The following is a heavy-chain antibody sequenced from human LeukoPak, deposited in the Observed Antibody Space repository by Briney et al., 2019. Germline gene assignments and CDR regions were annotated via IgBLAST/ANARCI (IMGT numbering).Heavy chain of an antibody. CDR1: GFTFSSYS. Sequence: PGGSLRLSCAASGFTFSSYSMNWVRQAPGKGLEWVSYISSSSSTIYYADSVKGRFTISRDNAKNSLYLQMNSLRADDTAVYYCARVGNVGATDYWGQGTLVTVSS. CDR3: ARVGNVGATDY. V-gene: IGHV3-48*01. D-gene: IGHD1-26*01. J-gene: IGHJ4*02. CDR2: ISSSSSTI.